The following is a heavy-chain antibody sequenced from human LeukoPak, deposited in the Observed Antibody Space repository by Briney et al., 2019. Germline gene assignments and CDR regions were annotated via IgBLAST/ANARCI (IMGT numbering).Heavy chain of an antibody. J-gene: IGHJ4*02. D-gene: IGHD6-13*01. Sequence: TGGSLRLSCAASGFTFSNYAMTWVRQAPGKGLEWVSVIYSGGSTYYADSVKGRFTISRDNSKNTLYLQMNSLRAEDTAVYYCATLIAAAGPFDYWGQGTLVTVSS. CDR3: ATLIAAAGPFDY. V-gene: IGHV3-53*01. CDR2: IYSGGST. CDR1: GFTFSNYA.